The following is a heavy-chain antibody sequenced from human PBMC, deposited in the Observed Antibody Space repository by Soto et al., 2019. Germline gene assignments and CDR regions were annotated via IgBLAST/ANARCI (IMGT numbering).Heavy chain of an antibody. J-gene: IGHJ4*02. CDR2: ISAYNGNT. CDR1: GYTFTSYG. V-gene: IGHV1-18*03. Sequence: ASVKVSCKASGYTFTSYGISWVRQAPGQGLEWMGWISAYNGNTNYAQKLQGRVTMTTDTSTSTTYKELRSLRYDDMAVYYCARGYSGYDAPDYWGQVTLVTVSS. D-gene: IGHD5-12*01. CDR3: ARGYSGYDAPDY.